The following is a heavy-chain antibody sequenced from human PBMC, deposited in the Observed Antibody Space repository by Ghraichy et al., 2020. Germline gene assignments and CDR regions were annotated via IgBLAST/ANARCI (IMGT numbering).Heavy chain of an antibody. CDR1: GGSISSSSYY. Sequence: SETLSLTCTVSGGSISSSSYYWGWIRQPPGKGLEWIGSIYYSGSTYYNPSLKSRVTISVDTSKNQFSLKLSSVTAADTAVYYCARRGRDYYGSGNYFDYWGQGTLVTVSS. V-gene: IGHV4-39*01. J-gene: IGHJ4*02. CDR2: IYYSGST. D-gene: IGHD3-10*01. CDR3: ARRGRDYYGSGNYFDY.